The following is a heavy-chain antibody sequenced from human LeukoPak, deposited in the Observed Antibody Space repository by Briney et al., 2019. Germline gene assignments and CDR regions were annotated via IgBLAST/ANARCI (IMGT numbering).Heavy chain of an antibody. J-gene: IGHJ4*02. CDR2: ISGSGGST. Sequence: SGGSLRLSCAASGFTFSSYAMSWVRQAPGQGLEWVSAISGSGGSTDYADSVKGRFTISRDNSKNTLYLHMNSLRAEAPAVYYSAKDPATLSDYRRQGTLATVSS. D-gene: IGHD3-16*01. CDR1: GFTFSSYA. CDR3: AKDPATLSDY. V-gene: IGHV3-23*01.